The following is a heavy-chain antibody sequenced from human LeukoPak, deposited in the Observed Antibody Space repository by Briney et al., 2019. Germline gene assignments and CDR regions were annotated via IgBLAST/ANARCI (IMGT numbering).Heavy chain of an antibody. CDR1: GGSISSYY. V-gene: IGHV4-59*01. Sequence: SETLSLTCTVSGGSISSYYWSWIRQPPGKGLEWIGCIYYSGSTNYNPSLKSRVTISVDTSKNQFSLKLSSVTAADTAVYYCARDGTYYYDSSGYAFDIWGQGTMVTVSS. J-gene: IGHJ3*02. CDR2: IYYSGST. D-gene: IGHD3-22*01. CDR3: ARDGTYYYDSSGYAFDI.